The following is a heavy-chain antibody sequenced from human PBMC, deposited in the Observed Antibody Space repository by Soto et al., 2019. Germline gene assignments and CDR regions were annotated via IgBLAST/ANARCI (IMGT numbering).Heavy chain of an antibody. V-gene: IGHV3-33*01. Sequence: LRLSCAASGFTFSSYGMHWVRQAPGKGLEWVAVIRYDGSNKYYADSVKGRFTISRDNSKDTLDLQMNSLRAEDTAVYYCARDREQWLVGYYFDYWGQGTLVTVSS. CDR3: ARDREQWLVGYYFDY. D-gene: IGHD6-19*01. CDR2: IRYDGSNK. J-gene: IGHJ4*02. CDR1: GFTFSSYG.